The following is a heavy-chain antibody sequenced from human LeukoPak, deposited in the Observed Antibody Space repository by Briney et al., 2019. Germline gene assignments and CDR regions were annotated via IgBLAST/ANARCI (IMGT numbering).Heavy chain of an antibody. D-gene: IGHD3-22*01. V-gene: IGHV4-61*02. CDR1: GGSISSGNYY. J-gene: IGHJ5*02. Sequence: SETLSLTCTASGGSISSGNYYWGWIRQPAGKGLEWIGRIYTSGSTNYNPSLKSRVTILVDTSKNQFSLKLSSVTAADTAVYYCARGLYYDSSGYYYGWFDPWGQGTLVTVSS. CDR2: IYTSGST. CDR3: ARGLYYDSSGYYYGWFDP.